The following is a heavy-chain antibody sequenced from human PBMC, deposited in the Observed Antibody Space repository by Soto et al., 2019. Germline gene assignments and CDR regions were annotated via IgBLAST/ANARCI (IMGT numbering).Heavy chain of an antibody. J-gene: IGHJ5*02. CDR2: INAGNGNT. CDR3: ARGLTMVRGRGWFDP. Sequence: QVQLVQSGAEVKKPGASVKVSCKASGYTFTSYAMHWVRQAPGQRLEWMGWINAGNGNTKYSQKFQGRVTITRDTSXXTAYMELSSLRSEDTAVYYCARGLTMVRGRGWFDPWGQGTLVTVSS. V-gene: IGHV1-3*01. CDR1: GYTFTSYA. D-gene: IGHD3-10*01.